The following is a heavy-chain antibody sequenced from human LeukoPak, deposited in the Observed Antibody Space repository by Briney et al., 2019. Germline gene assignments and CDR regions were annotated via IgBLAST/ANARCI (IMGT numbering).Heavy chain of an antibody. CDR3: ARKVPYRDAFDI. D-gene: IGHD1-14*01. Sequence: SETLSLTCTVSGGSISSYYWSWIRQPPGKGLEWIGYIYYSGSTNYNPSLKSRVTISVDTSKNQFSLKLSSVTAADPAVYYCARKVPYRDAFDIWGQGTMVTVSS. V-gene: IGHV4-59*01. J-gene: IGHJ3*02. CDR1: GGSISSYY. CDR2: IYYSGST.